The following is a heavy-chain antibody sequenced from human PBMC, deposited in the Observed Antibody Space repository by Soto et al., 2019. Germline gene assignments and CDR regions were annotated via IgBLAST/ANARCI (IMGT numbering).Heavy chain of an antibody. CDR1: GLTLSSFA. J-gene: IGHJ6*02. CDR2: ISVSGGRT. D-gene: IGHD1-26*01. Sequence: GGSLRLSCAASGLTLSSFAMSWVRQAPGKWLECVSFISVSGGRTYYADSVKGRFTISRDKSKNTLYLQMNSLRAEDSAIYYCAKWGGTNYHYNGMDVWGQGXTVTVYS. V-gene: IGHV3-23*01. CDR3: AKWGGTNYHYNGMDV.